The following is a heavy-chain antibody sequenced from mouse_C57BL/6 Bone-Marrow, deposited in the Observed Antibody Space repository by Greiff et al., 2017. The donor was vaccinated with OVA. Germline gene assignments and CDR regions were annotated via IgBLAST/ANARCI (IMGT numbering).Heavy chain of an antibody. Sequence: QVQLQQSGAELVRPGASVTLSCKASGYTFTDYEMHWVKQTPVHGLEWIGAIDPETGGTAYNQKFKGKAILTADKSSSTAYMELRSLTSEDSAVYYCTRKDYGPYYYAMDDWGQGTSVTVSS. V-gene: IGHV1-15*01. CDR2: IDPETGGT. CDR1: GYTFTDYE. CDR3: TRKDYGPYYYAMDD. J-gene: IGHJ4*01. D-gene: IGHD1-2*01.